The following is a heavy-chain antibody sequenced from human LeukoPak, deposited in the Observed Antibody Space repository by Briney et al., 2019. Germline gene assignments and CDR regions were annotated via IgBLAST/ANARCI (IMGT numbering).Heavy chain of an antibody. CDR3: ARDPDSSGWIDY. V-gene: IGHV1-69*06. CDR2: IIPIFGTA. J-gene: IGHJ4*02. D-gene: IGHD6-19*01. Sequence: SVKVSCKASGGTFSSYAISWVRQAPGQGLEWMGRIIPIFGTANYAQKFQGRVTITADKSTSTAYMELSSLRSEDTAVYYCARDPDSSGWIDYWGQGTLVTVSS. CDR1: GGTFSSYA.